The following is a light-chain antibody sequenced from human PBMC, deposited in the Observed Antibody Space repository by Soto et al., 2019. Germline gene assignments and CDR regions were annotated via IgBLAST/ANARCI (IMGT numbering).Light chain of an antibody. CDR1: QSVSSY. Sequence: EIVLTPSPAAPSLSTGERATLSCRASQSVSSYLAWYQQKPGQAPRLLIYDASNRATGIPARFSGSGSGTDFTLTIISLEPEDFAVYYCQQRSNWPRSFGQGTKV. V-gene: IGKV3-11*01. CDR3: QQRSNWPRS. J-gene: IGKJ1*01. CDR2: DAS.